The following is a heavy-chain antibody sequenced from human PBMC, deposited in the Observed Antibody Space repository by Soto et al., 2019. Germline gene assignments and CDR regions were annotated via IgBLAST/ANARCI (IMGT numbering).Heavy chain of an antibody. J-gene: IGHJ4*02. V-gene: IGHV4-4*07. CDR2: IYPSGST. Sequence: QVHLQESGPGLVKPSETLSVSCTVSGGSISGHAWVWIRQSAGKGLEWIGHIYPSGSTSYNPSLRSRVTMSLDPSKNQVFLHLTSVTTADTAVFYCVRGRSYSVYDFWGPGMLVTVSS. CDR3: VRGRSYSVYDF. D-gene: IGHD5-12*01. CDR1: GGSISGHA.